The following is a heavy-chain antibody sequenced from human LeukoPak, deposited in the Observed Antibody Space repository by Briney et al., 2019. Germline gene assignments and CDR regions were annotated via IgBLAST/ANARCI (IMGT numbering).Heavy chain of an antibody. CDR2: IYYSGST. CDR3: ARQRVRSYGLFDP. Sequence: SETLSLTCTVSGGSISSSSYYWGWIRQPPGKGLEWIGSIYYSGSTYYNPSLKSRVTISVDTSKSQFSLKLSSVTAADTAVYYCARQRVRSYGLFDPWGQGTLVTVSS. D-gene: IGHD1-26*01. V-gene: IGHV4-39*01. CDR1: GGSISSSSYY. J-gene: IGHJ5*02.